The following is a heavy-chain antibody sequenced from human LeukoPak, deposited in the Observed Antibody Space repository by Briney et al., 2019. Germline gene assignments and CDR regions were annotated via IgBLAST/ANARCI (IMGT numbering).Heavy chain of an antibody. CDR3: AREEPSYGSGSLGY. D-gene: IGHD3-10*01. CDR1: GFAFGSYS. J-gene: IGHJ4*02. Sequence: PGGSLRLSCAASGFAFGSYSMNWVRQAPGKGLEWVSYISSSSSYRSYADSVKGRFTISRDNAKNSLYLQMNSLRAEDTAVYYCAREEPSYGSGSLGYWGQGTLVTVSS. CDR2: ISSSSSYR. V-gene: IGHV3-21*01.